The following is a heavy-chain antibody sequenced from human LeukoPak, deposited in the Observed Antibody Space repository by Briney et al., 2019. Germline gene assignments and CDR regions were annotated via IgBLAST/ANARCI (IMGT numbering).Heavy chain of an antibody. V-gene: IGHV3-30*04. D-gene: IGHD1-26*01. CDR2: ISYDGSNK. Sequence: GGSLRLSCAASGVTFSSYAMHWVRQAPGKGLEGVAVISYDGSNKYYADSVKGRFTISRDNSKNTLYLQMNSLRAEDTAVYYCAREGVGATGLDIWGKGTMVTVSS. J-gene: IGHJ3*02. CDR1: GVTFSSYA. CDR3: AREGVGATGLDI.